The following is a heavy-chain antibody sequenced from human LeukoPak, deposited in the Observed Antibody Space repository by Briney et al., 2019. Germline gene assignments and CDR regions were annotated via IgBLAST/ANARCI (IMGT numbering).Heavy chain of an antibody. Sequence: GGSLRLSCAASGFTVSSNYMSWVRQAPGKGLEWVSVIYSGGSTYYADSVKGRFTISRDNSKNTLYLQMNGLRAEDAAVYYCARVWIGYFDYWGQGTLVTVSS. V-gene: IGHV3-53*01. CDR2: IYSGGST. J-gene: IGHJ4*02. D-gene: IGHD3-3*01. CDR1: GFTVSSNY. CDR3: ARVWIGYFDY.